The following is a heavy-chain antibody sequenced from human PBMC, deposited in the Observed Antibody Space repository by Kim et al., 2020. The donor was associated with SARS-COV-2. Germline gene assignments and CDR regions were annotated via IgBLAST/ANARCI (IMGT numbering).Heavy chain of an antibody. J-gene: IGHJ4*02. CDR1: GGTFSSYA. V-gene: IGHV1-69*13. CDR2: IIPIFGTA. CDR3: ARDGLTGYSSSWYDY. D-gene: IGHD6-13*01. Sequence: SVKVSCKASGGTFSSYAINWVRQAPGQGLEWMGGIIPIFGTANYAQKFQGRVTITADESTSTAYMELSSLRSEDTAVYYCARDGLTGYSSSWYDYWGQGTLVTVSS.